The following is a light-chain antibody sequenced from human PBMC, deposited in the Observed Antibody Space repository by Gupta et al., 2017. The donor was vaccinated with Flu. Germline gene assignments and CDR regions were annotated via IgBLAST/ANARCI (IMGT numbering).Light chain of an antibody. CDR3: CSYAGGHVV. CDR2: EVS. J-gene: IGLJ2*01. Sequence: QSALTQPASVSASPGQSITISCTGTSSDVGNYDLVSWYQQSPGKAPKLMIYEVSKWPSGVSNRFSGSKSANTASLTISGLQSEDEGDYYCCSYAGGHVVFGGGTKLTVL. V-gene: IGLV2-23*02. CDR1: SSDVGNYDL.